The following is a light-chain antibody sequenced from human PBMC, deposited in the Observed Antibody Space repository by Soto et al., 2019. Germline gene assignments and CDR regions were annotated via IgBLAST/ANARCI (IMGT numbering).Light chain of an antibody. Sequence: QSALTQPASVSGSPGQSITISCAGTMRDVGAYNLVSWYQQHPGRAPQLIIYEVRNRPSGVSDRFSGSKSGNTASLTISGLQADDEADYYCSSYTSGSTWVFGGGTKLTVL. CDR1: MRDVGAYNL. J-gene: IGLJ3*02. CDR3: SSYTSGSTWV. V-gene: IGLV2-14*01. CDR2: EVR.